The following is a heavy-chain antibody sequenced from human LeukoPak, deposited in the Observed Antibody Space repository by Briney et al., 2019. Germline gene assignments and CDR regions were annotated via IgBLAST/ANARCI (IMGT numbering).Heavy chain of an antibody. V-gene: IGHV4-59*01. J-gene: IGHJ2*01. CDR1: GGSIKNNY. Sequence: SETLSLTCTVSGGSIKNNYWSWIRQPPGKALEWIGYVYSNGNTNYNPSLKSRVTMSIEPSKNQFSLKVPSGTAADTAVYYCAGGTFDGPLYGTYWYFHVWGRGTLVTVSS. CDR3: AGGTFDGPLYGTYWYFHV. CDR2: VYSNGNT. D-gene: IGHD1-14*01.